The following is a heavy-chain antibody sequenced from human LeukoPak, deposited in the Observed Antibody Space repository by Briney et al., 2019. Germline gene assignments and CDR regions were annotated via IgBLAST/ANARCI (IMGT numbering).Heavy chain of an antibody. J-gene: IGHJ4*02. CDR3: AKDHSGSYPGYFDY. D-gene: IGHD1-26*01. V-gene: IGHV3-30*02. Sequence: GRSLRLSCAASGFTFSSYGMHWVRQAPGKGLEWVAFIRYDGSNKYYADSVKGRFTISRDNSKNTLYLQMNSLRAEDTAVYYCAKDHSGSYPGYFDYWGQGTLVTVSS. CDR2: IRYDGSNK. CDR1: GFTFSSYG.